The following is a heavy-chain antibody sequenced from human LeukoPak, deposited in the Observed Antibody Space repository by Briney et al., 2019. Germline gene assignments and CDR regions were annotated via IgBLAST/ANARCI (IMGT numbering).Heavy chain of an antibody. CDR3: ARWRGYASDWSGPFDD. CDR1: GYTFTGYY. V-gene: IGHV1-2*02. Sequence: ASVKVSCKASGYTFTGYYMHWVRQAPGQGLEWMGWVDPKSGGTKCAQKFQGRVTMTSDTSISTGYMELSRLRSEDTAVYFCARWRGYASDWSGPFDDWGQGTLVTVSS. CDR2: VDPKSGGT. D-gene: IGHD6-19*01. J-gene: IGHJ4*02.